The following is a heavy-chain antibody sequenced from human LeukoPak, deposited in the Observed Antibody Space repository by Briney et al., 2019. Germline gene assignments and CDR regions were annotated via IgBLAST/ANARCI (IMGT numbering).Heavy chain of an antibody. J-gene: IGHJ4*02. CDR3: ARYYGDYGGALKY. CDR2: IYSGDST. D-gene: IGHD4-17*01. Sequence: PGGSLRLSCAASGFTVSGNSLSWVRQAPGKGLEWVSIIYSGDSTFYADSVKGRFSISRDSSKNALYLQMKSLRAEDTAVYYCARYYGDYGGALKYWGQGTPVTVSS. V-gene: IGHV3-53*01. CDR1: GFTVSGNS.